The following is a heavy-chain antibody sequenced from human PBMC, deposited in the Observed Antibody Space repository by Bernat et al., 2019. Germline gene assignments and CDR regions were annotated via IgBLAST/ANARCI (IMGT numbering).Heavy chain of an antibody. CDR3: TTKQTRRECNSENCYDS. J-gene: IGHJ4*02. CDR1: GFTFIDAW. D-gene: IGHD1-26*01. Sequence: EVQLLESGGGLVKPGGSLRLSCAASGFTFIDAWMNWVRQAPGKGLEFIGRIKSKADGGTTDYAAPVKGRITISRDDSQNMGYLQMNDLNTDDTALYYCTTKQTRRECNSENCYDSWGKGALATVAS. CDR2: IKSKADGGTT. V-gene: IGHV3-15*01.